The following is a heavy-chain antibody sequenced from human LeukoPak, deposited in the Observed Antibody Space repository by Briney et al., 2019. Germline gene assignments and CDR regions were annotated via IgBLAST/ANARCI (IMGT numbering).Heavy chain of an antibody. CDR1: GFSFSTYG. CDR2: IWNAGTNT. J-gene: IGHJ4*02. D-gene: IGHD3-16*01. V-gene: IGHV3-33*01. Sequence: GGFLRLSSAASGFSFSTYGMHWVRQAPGKGLEWVALIWNAGTNTYYADSVKGRFTISRDNSKNTLYLQMNSLRAEDTAVYYCAGDTPPGGDYYFDYWGQGTLVIVSS. CDR3: AGDTPPGGDYYFDY.